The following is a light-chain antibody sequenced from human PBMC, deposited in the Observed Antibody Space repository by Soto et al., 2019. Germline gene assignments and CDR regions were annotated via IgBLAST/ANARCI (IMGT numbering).Light chain of an antibody. V-gene: IGKV3-11*01. CDR1: QSVSSY. J-gene: IGKJ4*01. CDR3: QQRSNWPLT. Sequence: EIVLTQSPATLSLSPGERATLSCRASQSVSSYLAWYQQKSGQATRLIIYDASNRATGIPARFSGSGSGTDFTLTISSPEPEDFAVYYCQQRSNWPLTFGGGTKVEIK. CDR2: DAS.